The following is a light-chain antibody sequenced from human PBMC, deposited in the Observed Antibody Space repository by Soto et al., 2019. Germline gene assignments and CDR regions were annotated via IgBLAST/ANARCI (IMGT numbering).Light chain of an antibody. J-gene: IGKJ5*01. V-gene: IGKV3-11*01. Sequence: EIVFTQSPATLSLPPGERAILSCRASQSVSTFLAWFQQKPGQPPRLLIYNASNRTTGIPARFSGSGSGTDFTLTISSLEPEDFAVYYCQQRGDWPPITFGQGTRLEI. CDR3: QQRGDWPPIT. CDR1: QSVSTF. CDR2: NAS.